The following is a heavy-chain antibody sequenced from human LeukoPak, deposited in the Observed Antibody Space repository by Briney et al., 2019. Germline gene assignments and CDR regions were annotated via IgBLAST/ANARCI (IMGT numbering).Heavy chain of an antibody. V-gene: IGHV5-51*01. CDR1: GYSFTTYW. D-gene: IGHD6-13*01. CDR2: IYPGNFDT. Sequence: GESLKISCKGSGYSFTTYWIGWVRQMPGKGLEWMGIIYPGNFDTRYSPYFQGQVTISADKSISTAYLQWSSLKASDTAMYYCATLKELRGAGMGVFDYWGQGTLVIVSS. CDR3: ATLKELRGAGMGVFDY. J-gene: IGHJ4*02.